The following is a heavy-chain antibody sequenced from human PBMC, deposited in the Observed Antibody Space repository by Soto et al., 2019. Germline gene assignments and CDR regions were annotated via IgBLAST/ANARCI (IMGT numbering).Heavy chain of an antibody. Sequence: PGGSLRLCCAASGFTFSSYSMNWVRQAPGKGLEWVSYISSSSSTIYYADSVKGRFTISRDNAKNSLYLQMNSLRDEDTAVYYCARENDSSGYSLYYYYGMDVWGQGTTVTVSS. CDR2: ISSSSSTI. CDR3: ARENDSSGYSLYYYYGMDV. V-gene: IGHV3-48*02. CDR1: GFTFSSYS. J-gene: IGHJ6*02. D-gene: IGHD3-22*01.